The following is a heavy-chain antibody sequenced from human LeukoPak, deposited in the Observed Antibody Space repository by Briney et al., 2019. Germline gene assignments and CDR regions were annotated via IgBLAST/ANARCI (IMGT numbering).Heavy chain of an antibody. D-gene: IGHD5-18*01. CDR3: ARGQKYRNGYTVTELGSGYFAY. Sequence: SETLSLTCSVSGGSISSYYWNWIRQTPGKGLEWIGYIYYSGRTNYNPSLKSRVTISIDTSKNQFPLTLSSVTTADAAVYYCARGQKYRNGYTVTELGSGYFAYWGQGTLVTVSS. CDR2: IYYSGRT. CDR1: GGSISSYY. J-gene: IGHJ4*02. V-gene: IGHV4-59*01.